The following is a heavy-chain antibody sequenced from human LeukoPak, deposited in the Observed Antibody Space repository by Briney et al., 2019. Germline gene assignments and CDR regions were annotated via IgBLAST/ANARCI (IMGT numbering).Heavy chain of an antibody. J-gene: IGHJ4*02. D-gene: IGHD3-22*01. Sequence: PSQTLSLTCTVSGGSISSSSYYWGWIRQPPGKGLEWIGSIYYSGSTYYNPSLKSRATISEDTSKNQFSLKLSSVTAADTAVYYCARQPYDSSAYAFDYWGQGTLVTVSS. CDR3: ARQPYDSSAYAFDY. CDR1: GGSISSSSYY. V-gene: IGHV4-39*07. CDR2: IYYSGST.